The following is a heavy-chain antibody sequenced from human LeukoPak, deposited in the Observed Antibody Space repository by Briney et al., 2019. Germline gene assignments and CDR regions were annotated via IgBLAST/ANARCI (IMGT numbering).Heavy chain of an antibody. CDR3: ARDVARYYYDSSGYYLVH. J-gene: IGHJ5*02. CDR1: GYTFTGYY. V-gene: IGHV1-2*02. CDR2: INPNSGGT. Sequence: ASVKVSCKASGYTFTGYYMHWVRQAPGQGLEWMGWINPNSGGTNYAQKFQGRVTMTRDTSISTAYMELSRLRSDDTAVYYCARDVARYYYDSSGYYLVHWGQGTLVTVSS. D-gene: IGHD3-22*01.